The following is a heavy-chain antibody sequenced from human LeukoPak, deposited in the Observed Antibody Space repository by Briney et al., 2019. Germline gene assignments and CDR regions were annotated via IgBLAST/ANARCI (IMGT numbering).Heavy chain of an antibody. D-gene: IGHD5-18*01. J-gene: IGHJ4*02. Sequence: GGSLRLSCAASGFILSSYEMNWVRQAPGKGLEWVSAISGSGGSTYYADSVKGRFTISRDNSKNTLYLQMNSLRAEDTAVYYCAKNPSQALTAMDNWGQGTLVTVSS. V-gene: IGHV3-23*01. CDR1: GFILSSYE. CDR3: AKNPSQALTAMDN. CDR2: ISGSGGST.